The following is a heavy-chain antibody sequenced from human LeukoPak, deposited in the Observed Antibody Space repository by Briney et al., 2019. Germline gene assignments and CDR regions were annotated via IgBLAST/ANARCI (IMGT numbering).Heavy chain of an antibody. CDR2: ISGSGGST. CDR3: ARDCFKQWLDGHYYYYYGMDV. Sequence: PWGSLRLSCAASGFTFSSYAMSWVRPAPGKGLEWVSAISGSGGSTYYADSVKGRFTISRDNSKNTLYLQMNSLRAEDTAVYYCARDCFKQWLDGHYYYYYGMDVWGQGTTVTVSS. J-gene: IGHJ6*02. V-gene: IGHV3-23*01. CDR1: GFTFSSYA. D-gene: IGHD6-19*01.